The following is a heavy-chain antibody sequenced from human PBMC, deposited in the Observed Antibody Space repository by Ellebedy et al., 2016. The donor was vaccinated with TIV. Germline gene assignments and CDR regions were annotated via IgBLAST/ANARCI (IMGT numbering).Heavy chain of an antibody. D-gene: IGHD2-2*01. CDR2: INPDSGGT. V-gene: IGHV1-2*02. J-gene: IGHJ6*02. CDR3: ARVRRGSSGMDV. CDR1: GYTFTAYY. Sequence: ASAKVSCKASGYTFTAYYLHWVRQAPGQGLEWMGWINPDSGGTNFAQKFQGRVSMTRDASINTAYMQLSRLQSDDTAVYYCARVRRGSSGMDVWGQGTTVTVSS.